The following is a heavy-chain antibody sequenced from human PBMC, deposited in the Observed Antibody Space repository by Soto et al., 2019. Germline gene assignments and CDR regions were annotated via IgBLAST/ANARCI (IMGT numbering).Heavy chain of an antibody. CDR1: GGSFSGNY. CDR2: INPSGST. CDR3: ARGREGGGAS. V-gene: IGHV4-34*01. J-gene: IGHJ5*02. D-gene: IGHD1-26*01. Sequence: QVQLQQWGAGLLKPSETLSLTCGVYGGSFSGNYWSWIRQPPGEGLEWIGEINPSGSTNYSPSLKSRATISADTYKNQFCLKLSSVIAADTAVYYCARGREGGGASWGQGTLDTVSS.